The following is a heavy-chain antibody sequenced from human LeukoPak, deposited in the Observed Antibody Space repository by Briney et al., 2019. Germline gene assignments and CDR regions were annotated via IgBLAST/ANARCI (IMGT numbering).Heavy chain of an antibody. CDR1: GFTFSSYA. V-gene: IGHV3-23*01. CDR3: AKDTGSSGWYRSWYFDL. J-gene: IGHJ2*01. D-gene: IGHD6-19*01. CDR2: ISGSGGST. Sequence: PGGSLRLSCAASGFTFSSYAMSWVRQAPGKGLEWVSAISGSGGSTYYADSVKGRFTISRDNSKNTLYLQMNSLRAEDTAVYYCAKDTGSSGWYRSWYFDLWGRGTLVTVSS.